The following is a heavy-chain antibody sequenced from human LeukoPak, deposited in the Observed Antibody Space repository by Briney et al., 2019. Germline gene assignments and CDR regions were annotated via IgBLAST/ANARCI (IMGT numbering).Heavy chain of an antibody. CDR2: ISHSGDRI. V-gene: IGHV3-23*01. J-gene: IGHJ4*02. D-gene: IGHD3-10*01. Sequence: PGGSLRLSCVASGFTFSNYAMTWVRQAPGKGPEWVSTISHSGDRIYYADSVKGRFTVSRDDSRNTLHLQMSSLRAEDTAVYYCAKDVLLWFGDDYWGQGTLVTVSS. CDR3: AKDVLLWFGDDY. CDR1: GFTFSNYA.